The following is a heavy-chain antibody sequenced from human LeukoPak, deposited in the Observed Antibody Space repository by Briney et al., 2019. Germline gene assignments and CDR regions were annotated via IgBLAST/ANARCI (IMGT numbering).Heavy chain of an antibody. J-gene: IGHJ4*02. CDR1: RFTFGSYA. CDR3: AKSGYSSGWPYYFDF. D-gene: IGHD6-19*01. CDR2: ISGSGGST. Sequence: GGSLRLSCAASRFTFGSYAMSWVRQAPWKGLEWVSGISGSGGSTYYADSVKGRFTISRDNSKNTLYLQMNSLRAEDTAVYYCAKSGYSSGWPYYFDFWGQGTLVTVSS. V-gene: IGHV3-23*01.